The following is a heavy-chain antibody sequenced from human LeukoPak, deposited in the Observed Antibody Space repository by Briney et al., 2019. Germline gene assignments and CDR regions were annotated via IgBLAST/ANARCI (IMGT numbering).Heavy chain of an antibody. J-gene: IGHJ5*02. D-gene: IGHD2-2*01. Sequence: GESLKISCKGSGYSFTSYWIGWVRQMPGKGLEWMGIIYPGDSDTRYSPSFQGQVTISADKSISTAYLQWSSLKASDTAMYHCARRATGYCSSTSCSDNWFDPWGQGTLVTVSS. V-gene: IGHV5-51*01. CDR1: GYSFTSYW. CDR3: ARRATGYCSSTSCSDNWFDP. CDR2: IYPGDSDT.